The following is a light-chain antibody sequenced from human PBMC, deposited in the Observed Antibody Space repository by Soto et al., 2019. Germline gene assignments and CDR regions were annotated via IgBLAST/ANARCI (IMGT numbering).Light chain of an antibody. CDR3: QQYGTSFT. CDR1: QSVSSSY. Sequence: EIVLTQSPGTLSLSPGDRATLSCRASQSVSSSYLAWYQQKPGQAPRLLIYGASSRATGIPDRFSGSGSGTDFTLTINRLEPEDFAVYNCQQYGTSFTFGPGTKVDIK. J-gene: IGKJ3*01. CDR2: GAS. V-gene: IGKV3-20*01.